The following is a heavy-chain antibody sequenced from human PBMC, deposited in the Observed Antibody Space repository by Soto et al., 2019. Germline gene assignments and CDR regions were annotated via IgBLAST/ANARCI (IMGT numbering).Heavy chain of an antibody. Sequence: PSGTLSLTCAVNGGSFSGYYWSWIRQPPGKGLEWIGDVNYSGSTNYNPSLKSRVTISVDTSKNQFSLKLSSVTAADTAVYYCAREKDYSDSSGYYEVSHALDIWGQGTMVTVSS. V-gene: IGHV4-34*01. CDR2: VNYSGST. CDR1: GGSFSGYY. D-gene: IGHD3-22*01. J-gene: IGHJ3*02. CDR3: AREKDYSDSSGYYEVSHALDI.